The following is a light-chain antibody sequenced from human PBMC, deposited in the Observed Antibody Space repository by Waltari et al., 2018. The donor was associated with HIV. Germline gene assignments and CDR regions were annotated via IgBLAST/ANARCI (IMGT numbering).Light chain of an antibody. CDR3: AAWDDSLNGLWV. Sequence: QSVLTQPPSVSGTPGQRVTISCSGASSNIGRNTVNWFQLLPGTAPKLLIYTDNQRPSGVPDRFSGSKSGTSASLAISGLQSEDEADYFWAAWDDSLNGLWVFGGGTKLTVL. CDR2: TDN. V-gene: IGLV1-44*01. J-gene: IGLJ3*02. CDR1: SSNIGRNT.